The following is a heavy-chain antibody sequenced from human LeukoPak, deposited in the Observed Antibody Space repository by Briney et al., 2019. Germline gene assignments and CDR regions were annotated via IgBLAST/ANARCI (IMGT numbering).Heavy chain of an antibody. J-gene: IGHJ3*02. D-gene: IGHD3-22*01. V-gene: IGHV4-39*07. CDR1: GGSISSKSYY. CDR2: IYYSGST. Sequence: PSETLSLTCTVSGGSISSKSYYWAWIRQPPGKGLEWIGIIYYSGSTNYNPSLKSRVTISVDTSKNQFSLKLSSVTAADTAVYFCARGPYSYDSSGAFDIWGQGTMVTVSS. CDR3: ARGPYSYDSSGAFDI.